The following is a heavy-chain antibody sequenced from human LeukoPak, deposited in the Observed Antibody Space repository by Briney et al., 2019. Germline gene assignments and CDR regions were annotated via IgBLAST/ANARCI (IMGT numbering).Heavy chain of an antibody. CDR1: GFTFSSYE. V-gene: IGHV3-30*04. CDR3: ARGVMVYAIPIAVAGPGPFDI. Sequence: PGGSLRLSCVTSGFTFSSYEMNWVRQAPGKGLEWVAVISYDGSNKYYADSVKGRFTISRDNSKNTLYLQMNSLRAEDTAVYYCARGVMVYAIPIAVAGPGPFDIWGQGTMVTVSS. D-gene: IGHD2-8*01. J-gene: IGHJ3*02. CDR2: ISYDGSNK.